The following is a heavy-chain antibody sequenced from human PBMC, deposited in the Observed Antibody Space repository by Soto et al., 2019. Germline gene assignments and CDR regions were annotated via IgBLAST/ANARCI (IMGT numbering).Heavy chain of an antibody. Sequence: EVQLVESGGGLVQPGGSLRLSCAASGFTFSSYEMNWVRQAPGKGREWVSYISSSGSTIYYADSVKGRFTISRDNAKNSLYLQMNSLRAEDTAVYYCARESRFLEWLYAFDIWGQGTMVTVSS. J-gene: IGHJ3*02. CDR3: ARESRFLEWLYAFDI. D-gene: IGHD3-3*01. V-gene: IGHV3-48*03. CDR2: ISSSGSTI. CDR1: GFTFSSYE.